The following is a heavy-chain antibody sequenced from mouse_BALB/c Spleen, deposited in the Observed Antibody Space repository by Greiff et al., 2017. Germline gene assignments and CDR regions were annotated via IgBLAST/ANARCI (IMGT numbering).Heavy chain of an antibody. D-gene: IGHD1-1*01. J-gene: IGHJ3*01. CDR3: ARNPFGSVYLPWFAY. V-gene: IGHV2-2*02. Sequence: QVQLKESGPGLVQPSQSLSITCTASGFSFTSYGVPWIRQSPGKGLEWLGVIWSGGSTNYNAAFISRLSISKNDSNSQVFYKMSRRPTNDTASYCYARNPFGSVYLPWFAYWGQGTLVTVSA. CDR2: IWSGGST. CDR1: GFSFTSYG.